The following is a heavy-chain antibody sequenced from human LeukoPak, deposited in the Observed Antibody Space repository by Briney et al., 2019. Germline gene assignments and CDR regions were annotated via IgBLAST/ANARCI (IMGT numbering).Heavy chain of an antibody. J-gene: IGHJ3*02. CDR1: GGSFSGYY. CDR2: INHSGST. D-gene: IGHD6-13*01. Sequence: SETLSLTCAVYGGSFSGYYWSWIRQPPGKGLEWIGEINHSGSTNYNPSLKSRVTISVDTSKNQFSLKLSSVTAADTAVYYCAGYDAFDIWGQGTKVTVSS. V-gene: IGHV4-34*01. CDR3: AGYDAFDI.